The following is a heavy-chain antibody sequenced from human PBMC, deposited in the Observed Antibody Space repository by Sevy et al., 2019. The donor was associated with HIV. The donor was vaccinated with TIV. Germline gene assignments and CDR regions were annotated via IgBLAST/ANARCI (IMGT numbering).Heavy chain of an antibody. CDR1: GYTHTKLS. Sequence: ASVKVSCKVSGYTHTKLSMHWVRLVRRKGLEWIGSFDPEDGKRIYAQKFQGRFTMTEDTSTDTGYLDLNSLRSEDSAVYFCATTKDYYESSGDPFDYWGQGTLVTVSS. D-gene: IGHD3-22*01. CDR2: FDPEDGKR. J-gene: IGHJ4*02. CDR3: ATTKDYYESSGDPFDY. V-gene: IGHV1-24*01.